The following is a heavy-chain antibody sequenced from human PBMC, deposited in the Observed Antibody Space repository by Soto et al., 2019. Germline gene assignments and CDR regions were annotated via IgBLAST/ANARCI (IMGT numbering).Heavy chain of an antibody. Sequence: SGGSLRLSCAASGFTFTTYAMSWVRQAPGKGLEWVSTISAGGGGTYYTDSVKGRFTISRDNSKNTVYLQMNSVRAEDTAVYYCAKGGYGSGLLGYWGQGTLVTVSS. V-gene: IGHV3-23*01. D-gene: IGHD3-10*01. J-gene: IGHJ4*02. CDR3: AKGGYGSGLLGY. CDR1: GFTFTTYA. CDR2: ISAGGGGT.